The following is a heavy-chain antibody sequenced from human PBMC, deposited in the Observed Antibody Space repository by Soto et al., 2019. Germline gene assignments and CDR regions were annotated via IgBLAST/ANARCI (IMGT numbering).Heavy chain of an antibody. D-gene: IGHD1-7*01. CDR3: AAGWVPTTYYYYGMDV. CDR1: GGTFSSYA. J-gene: IGHJ6*02. V-gene: IGHV1-69*01. Sequence: QVQLVQSGAEVKKPGSSVKVSCKASGGTFSSYAISWVRQAPGQGLEWMGGIIPIFGTANYAQKFHGRVTITADESTSTAYMELSSLRSEDTAVYYCAAGWVPTTYYYYGMDVWGQGTTVTVSS. CDR2: IIPIFGTA.